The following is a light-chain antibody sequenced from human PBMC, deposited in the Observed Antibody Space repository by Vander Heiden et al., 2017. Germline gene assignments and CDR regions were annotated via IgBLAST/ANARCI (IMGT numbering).Light chain of an antibody. Sequence: AIQMTQSPLSLSASVGDRVTITCLASQAIGDELAWSQPTPGAAPKLLISGASTLHHGVPSRFSGGGSDTYFTLTINSLRPEDFATYYCLQDYSHPRTFGQGTKVQ. V-gene: IGKV1-6*02. J-gene: IGKJ1*01. CDR1: QAIGDE. CDR2: GAS. CDR3: LQDYSHPRT.